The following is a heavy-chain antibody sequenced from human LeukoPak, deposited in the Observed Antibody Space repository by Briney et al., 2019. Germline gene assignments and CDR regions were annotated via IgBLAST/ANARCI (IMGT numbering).Heavy chain of an antibody. CDR3: ARYELGYCSSTSCPGRLFDY. Sequence: NPSQTLSLTCTVSGDSITSGRYYWSWIRQPAGKGLEWIGRIYTSGSTNYNPSLKSRVTISVDTSKNQFSLKLSSVTAADTAVYYCARYELGYCSSTSCPGRLFDYWGQGTLVTVSS. J-gene: IGHJ4*02. CDR2: IYTSGST. V-gene: IGHV4-61*02. D-gene: IGHD2-2*01. CDR1: GDSITSGRYY.